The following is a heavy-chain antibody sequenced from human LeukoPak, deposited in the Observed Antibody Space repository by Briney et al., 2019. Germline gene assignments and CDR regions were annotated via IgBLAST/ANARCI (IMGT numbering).Heavy chain of an antibody. V-gene: IGHV3-30*04. J-gene: IGHJ5*02. D-gene: IGHD3-10*01. Sequence: GGSLRLSCAASGFTFSSYAMHWVRQAPGKGLEWVAVISYDGSNKYYADSVKGRFTISRDNSKNTLYLQMNSLRAEDTAVYYCAKDGRTGSGWFDPWGQGTLVTVSS. CDR3: AKDGRTGSGWFDP. CDR2: ISYDGSNK. CDR1: GFTFSSYA.